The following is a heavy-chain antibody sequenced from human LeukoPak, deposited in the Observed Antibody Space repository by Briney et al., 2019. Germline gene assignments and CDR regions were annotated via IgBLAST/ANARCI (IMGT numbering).Heavy chain of an antibody. CDR3: ARGVAAAGTYYFDY. CDR1: GYTFTSYD. J-gene: IGHJ4*02. D-gene: IGHD6-13*01. CDR2: MNPNSGNT. V-gene: IGHV1-8*03. Sequence: GASVKVSFKASGYTFTSYDINWVRQASGQGLEWMGWMNPNSGNTGYAQKFQGRVTITRNTSISTAYTELSSLRSEDTAVYYCARGVAAAGTYYFDYWGQGTLVTVSS.